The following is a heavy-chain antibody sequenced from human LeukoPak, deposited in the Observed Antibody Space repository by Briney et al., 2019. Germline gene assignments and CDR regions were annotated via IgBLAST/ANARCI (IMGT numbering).Heavy chain of an antibody. CDR2: IYYSGST. Sequence: SSETLSLTCTVSGGSISSYYWSWIRQPPGKGLEWIGYIYYSGSTNYNPSLKSRVTISVDTSKNQFSLKLSSVTAADTAVYYCARYYYGSGSRFDYWGQGTLVTVSS. V-gene: IGHV4-59*01. D-gene: IGHD3-10*01. CDR1: GGSISSYY. CDR3: ARYYYGSGSRFDY. J-gene: IGHJ4*02.